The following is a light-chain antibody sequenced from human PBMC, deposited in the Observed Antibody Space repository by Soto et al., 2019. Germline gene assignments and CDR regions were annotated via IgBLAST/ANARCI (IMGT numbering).Light chain of an antibody. J-gene: IGLJ2*01. CDR3: KSYDISLSVLVV. Sequence: QSVLTQPPSVSGAPGQRVTISCTGSSSNIGAGYDVQWYQQLPGAAPRLLIFGNTNRPSGVPDRFSGSRSGTSASLAISGLQAEDEADYYCKSYDISLSVLVVFGGGTKLTVL. CDR1: SSNIGAGYD. CDR2: GNT. V-gene: IGLV1-40*01.